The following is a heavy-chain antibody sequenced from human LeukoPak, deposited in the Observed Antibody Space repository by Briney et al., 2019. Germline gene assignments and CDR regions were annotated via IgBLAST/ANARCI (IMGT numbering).Heavy chain of an antibody. CDR2: ISYDGSNK. V-gene: IGHV3-30-3*01. D-gene: IGHD4-17*01. CDR1: GFTFSDYA. J-gene: IGHJ6*02. Sequence: PGGSLRLSCAASGFTFSDYAMHWVRQAPGKGLEWVAVISYDGSNKYYADSVKGRFTISRDNSKNTLYLQMNSLRAEDTAVYYCARDPGDYGDYDVYYYYGMDVWGQGTTVTVSS. CDR3: ARDPGDYGDYDVYYYYGMDV.